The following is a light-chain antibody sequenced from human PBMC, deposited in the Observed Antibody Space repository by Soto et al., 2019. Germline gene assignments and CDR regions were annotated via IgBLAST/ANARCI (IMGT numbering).Light chain of an antibody. CDR1: QSISSW. CDR2: DAS. CDR3: QQYNSYSLWT. J-gene: IGKJ1*01. V-gene: IGKV1-5*01. Sequence: IQMTQSPSTLSASVGDRVTITCRASQSISSWLAWYQQKPGKAPKLLIYDASSLESGVPSRFSGSGSGTEFTLTISSLQPDDFATYYCQQYNSYSLWTFGQGTTVDIK.